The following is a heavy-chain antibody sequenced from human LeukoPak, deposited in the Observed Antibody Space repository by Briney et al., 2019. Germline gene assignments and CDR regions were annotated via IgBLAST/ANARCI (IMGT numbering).Heavy chain of an antibody. D-gene: IGHD1-14*01. Sequence: ASVKVSCKASGYTFTGYYMHWVRQAPGQGLEWMGWTNPNSGGTNYAQKFQGRVTMTRDTSISTAYMELSRLRSDDTAVYYCARYGTNAEYFQHWGQGTLVTVSS. CDR3: ARYGTNAEYFQH. CDR1: GYTFTGYY. J-gene: IGHJ1*01. CDR2: TNPNSGGT. V-gene: IGHV1-2*02.